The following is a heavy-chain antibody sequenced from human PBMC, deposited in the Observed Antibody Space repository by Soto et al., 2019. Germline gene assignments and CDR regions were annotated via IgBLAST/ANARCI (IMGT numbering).Heavy chain of an antibody. CDR1: GYTFVNYD. CDR2: MTPNSGNT. CDR3: ARNPYESGLFDP. V-gene: IGHV1-8*01. J-gene: IGHJ5*02. Sequence: VQLVQSGAEVKKPGASVKVSCKTSGYTFVNYDINWVRQAPGQGLEWMGWMTPNSGNTGYAQKFEGRLTLTRDTSSGTAYMELSSLTSEDTAVYYCARNPYESGLFDPWGQGTLVTVSS. D-gene: IGHD3-22*01.